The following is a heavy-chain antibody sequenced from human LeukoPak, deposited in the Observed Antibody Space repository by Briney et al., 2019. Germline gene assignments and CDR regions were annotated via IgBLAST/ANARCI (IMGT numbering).Heavy chain of an antibody. CDR3: ATGTEETTVVTPCY. D-gene: IGHD4-23*01. CDR1: GFTFSSYY. CDR2: ISTGSSYI. Sequence: GGSLRLSCAASGFTFSSYYMNWVRQAPGKGLEWVSSISTGSSYIHYADSVKGRFTISRDNAKNSLYLQMNSLRAEDTAVYYCATGTEETTVVTPCYWGQGTLVTVSS. J-gene: IGHJ4*02. V-gene: IGHV3-21*01.